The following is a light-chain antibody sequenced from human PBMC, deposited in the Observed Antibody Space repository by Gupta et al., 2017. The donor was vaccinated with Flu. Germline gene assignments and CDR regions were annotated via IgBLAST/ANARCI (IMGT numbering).Light chain of an antibody. CDR2: DDS. V-gene: IGLV3-21*02. CDR3: QVWDSSSDHVV. J-gene: IGLJ2*01. Sequence: SYVLTQPPPVSVAPGQTARITCAGNNVRSKTMHLYQQRPGQAPVLVISDDSDRPSGIPERFSGSNSGNTATLTISRVEVGDEADYYCQVWDSSSDHVVFGGGTKLTVL. CDR1: NVRSKT.